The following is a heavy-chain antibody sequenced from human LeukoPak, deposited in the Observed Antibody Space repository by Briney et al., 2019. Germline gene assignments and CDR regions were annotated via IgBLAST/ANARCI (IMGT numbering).Heavy chain of an antibody. CDR2: INWNGGST. V-gene: IGHV3-20*04. CDR3: ARDGWELLHHAFDI. D-gene: IGHD1-26*01. CDR1: GFTFDDYG. Sequence: GGSLRLSCAVSGFTFDDYGMSWVRQAPGKGLEWVSGINWNGGSTGYADSVKGRFTISRDNAKNSLYLQMNSLRAEDTALYYCARDGWELLHHAFDIWGRGTMVTVSS. J-gene: IGHJ3*02.